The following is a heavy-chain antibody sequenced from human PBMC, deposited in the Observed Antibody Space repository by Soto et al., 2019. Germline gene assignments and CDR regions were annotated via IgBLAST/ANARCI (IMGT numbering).Heavy chain of an antibody. CDR2: IKQEGSEK. D-gene: IGHD2-15*01. CDR3: ARRYCSGASCYFDD. V-gene: IGHV3-7*01. J-gene: IGHJ4*02. Sequence: PGGSLRLSCVESTVTFSSNGVSWVRQAPGKGLEWVANIKQEGSEKYYVDSVKGRFTISRDNAKNSLFLQMNSLRAEDTALYYCARRYCSGASCYFDDWGQGTLVTVSS. CDR1: TVTFSSNG.